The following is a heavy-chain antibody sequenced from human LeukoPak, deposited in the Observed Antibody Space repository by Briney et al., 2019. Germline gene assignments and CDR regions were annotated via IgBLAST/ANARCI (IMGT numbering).Heavy chain of an antibody. Sequence: SETLSLTCAVYGGSFSGYYWSWIRQPPGKGLEWIGEINHSGSTNYNPSLKSRVTISVDTSKNQFSLKLSSVTAADTAVYYCARGRNYYYDSSGNNWFGPWGQGTLVTVSS. D-gene: IGHD3-22*01. V-gene: IGHV4-34*01. CDR1: GGSFSGYY. J-gene: IGHJ5*02. CDR2: INHSGST. CDR3: ARGRNYYYDSSGNNWFGP.